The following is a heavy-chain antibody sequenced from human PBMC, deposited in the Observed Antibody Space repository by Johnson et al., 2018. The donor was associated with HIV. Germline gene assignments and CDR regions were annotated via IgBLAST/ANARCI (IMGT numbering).Heavy chain of an antibody. D-gene: IGHD3-22*01. CDR2: ISYDGSNK. CDR3: ARWGSMIEAAFDI. V-gene: IGHV3-30*03. J-gene: IGHJ3*02. CDR1: RFTFSSYV. Sequence: QVQLVESGGGVVQPGRSLRLSCAASRFTFSSYVMHWVRQAPGKGLEWVAVISYDGSNKYYADSVKGRFTISRDNSKNTLYLQMNSLRAEDTAVYYCARWGSMIEAAFDIWGQGTMVTVSS.